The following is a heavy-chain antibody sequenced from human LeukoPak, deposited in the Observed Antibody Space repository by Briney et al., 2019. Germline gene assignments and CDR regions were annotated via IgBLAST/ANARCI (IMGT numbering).Heavy chain of an antibody. J-gene: IGHJ4*02. CDR3: ARGQSGIAVAGDY. D-gene: IGHD6-19*01. CDR2: INPSGGST. CDR1: GYTFTSYY. Sequence: ASVKVSCKASGYTFTSYYMHWVRQAPGQGLEWMGIINPSGGSTSYAQKFQGRVTMTRDTSISTAYMELSRLRSDDTAVYYCARGQSGIAVAGDYWGQGTLVTVSS. V-gene: IGHV1-46*01.